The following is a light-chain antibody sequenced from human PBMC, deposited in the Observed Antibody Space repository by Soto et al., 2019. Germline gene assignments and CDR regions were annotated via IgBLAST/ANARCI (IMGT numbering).Light chain of an antibody. V-gene: IGKV3-20*01. CDR1: QSVSYY. Sequence: EIVLTQSPGTLSLSPWERAALSCRASQSVSYYLAWYQQKPGQAPRLLIYGASSRATGIPDRFSGSGSGTDFTLTISRLEPEDFAVYYCQQYRTFGQGTKV. CDR3: QQYRT. J-gene: IGKJ1*01. CDR2: GAS.